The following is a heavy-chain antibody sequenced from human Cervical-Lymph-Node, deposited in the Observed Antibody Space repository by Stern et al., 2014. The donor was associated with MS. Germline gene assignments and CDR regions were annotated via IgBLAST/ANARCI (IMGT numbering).Heavy chain of an antibody. J-gene: IGHJ5*02. CDR2: THQDGST. V-gene: IGHV4-59*01. D-gene: IGHD2-15*01. CDR3: ARVDDCSGGTCFSTSWFDP. Sequence: QLQLQESGPGLAKPSETLSLTCTVSGASFHNYYWSWLRQPPGKGLEWIGYTHQDGSTKYNPSLKGRVTISLHASKKQFSLRLASVTAADTAVYYCARVDDCSGGTCFSTSWFDPWGQGTLVTVSS. CDR1: GASFHNYY.